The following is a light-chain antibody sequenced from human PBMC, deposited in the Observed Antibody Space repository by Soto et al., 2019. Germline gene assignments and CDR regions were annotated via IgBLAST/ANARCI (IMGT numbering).Light chain of an antibody. CDR1: RSNIGGHY. J-gene: IGLJ2*01. Sequence: QSVLTQPPSLSAAPGQEVTISCSGSRSNIGGHYVSWYQQLPGTAPRLLIYDDNKRPSGIPDRFSASKSGTSATLGITGLQPGDEADYFCGTWDTRLTVVVFSGGTKLTVL. CDR2: DDN. V-gene: IGLV1-51*01. CDR3: GTWDTRLTVVV.